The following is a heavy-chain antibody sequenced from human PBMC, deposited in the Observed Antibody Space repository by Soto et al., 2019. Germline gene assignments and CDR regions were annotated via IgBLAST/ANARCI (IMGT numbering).Heavy chain of an antibody. CDR3: ARVGDYYYYGMDV. CDR2: IYYSGST. CDR1: GCSISSGDYY. Sequence: PXETLSLTCTVSGCSISSGDYYWSWIRQPPGKGLEWIGYIYYSGSTYYNPSLKSRVTISVDTSKNQFSLKLSSVTAADTAVYYCARVGDYYYYGMDVWGQGTTVTVSS. V-gene: IGHV4-30-4*01. D-gene: IGHD3-16*01. J-gene: IGHJ6*02.